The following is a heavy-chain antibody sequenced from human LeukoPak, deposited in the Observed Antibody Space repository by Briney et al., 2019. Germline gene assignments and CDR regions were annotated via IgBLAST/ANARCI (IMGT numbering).Heavy chain of an antibody. CDR1: GGSISSSSYY. CDR2: IYYTGGTST. Sequence: SETLSLTCTVSGGSISSSSYYWGWIRQPPGKGLEWIGSIYYTGGTSTFYNPSLQSRVSISLDTSKNEFSLNLNSVTAADTAFYFCARDPGQFLPFYYFDSWGQGTPVTVSS. J-gene: IGHJ4*02. CDR3: ARDPGQFLPFYYFDS. V-gene: IGHV4-39*07. D-gene: IGHD2/OR15-2a*01.